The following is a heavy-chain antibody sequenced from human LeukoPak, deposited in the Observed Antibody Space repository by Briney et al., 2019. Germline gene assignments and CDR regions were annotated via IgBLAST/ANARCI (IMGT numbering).Heavy chain of an antibody. CDR3: ARGGDYYDSSGYSPTTVDY. CDR1: GDSITSSYY. Sequence: SETPSLTCNVSGDSITSSYYWGWIRQPPGKGLEWIGSIYHSGSTYYNPSLKSRVTISVDTSKNQFSLKLSSVTAADTAVYYCARGGDYYDSSGYSPTTVDYWGQGTLVTVSS. J-gene: IGHJ4*02. V-gene: IGHV4-38-2*02. D-gene: IGHD3-22*01. CDR2: IYHSGST.